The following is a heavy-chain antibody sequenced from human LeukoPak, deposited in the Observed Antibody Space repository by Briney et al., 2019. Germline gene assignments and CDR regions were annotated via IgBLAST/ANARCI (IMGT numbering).Heavy chain of an antibody. Sequence: GGSLRLSCAASGFTFSIYTMSWVRQAPGKGLEWVSAISGSGGSTYYADSVKGRFTISRDNSKNTLYLEVISLTAEDTAVYYCAKDDAWLRFGEWSQGTLVTVSS. V-gene: IGHV3-23*01. D-gene: IGHD3-10*01. CDR1: GFTFSIYT. CDR2: ISGSGGST. CDR3: AKDDAWLRFGE. J-gene: IGHJ4*02.